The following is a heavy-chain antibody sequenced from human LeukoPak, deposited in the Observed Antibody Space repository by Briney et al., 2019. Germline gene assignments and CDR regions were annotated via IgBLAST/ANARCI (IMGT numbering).Heavy chain of an antibody. CDR2: ITTSGGST. CDR1: GFTFSSYA. CDR3: AKDDYVSGRYDAFDI. D-gene: IGHD3-10*01. J-gene: IGHJ3*02. V-gene: IGHV3-23*01. Sequence: GGSLRLSCAASGFTFSSYAMSWVRQAPGEGLEWVSSITTSGGSTYYADSVKGRFTISRDNAKNTLYLQMNSLRAEDTAVYYCAKDDYVSGRYDAFDIWGQGTMVTVSS.